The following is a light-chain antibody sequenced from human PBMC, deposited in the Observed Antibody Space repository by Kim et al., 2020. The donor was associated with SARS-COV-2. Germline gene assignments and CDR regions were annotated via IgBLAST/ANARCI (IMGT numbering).Light chain of an antibody. CDR3: QVWDSSSDLGV. J-gene: IGLJ3*02. Sequence: SYEQTQPPSVSVAPGKTARITCGGNNIGSKSVHWYQQKPGQAPVLVIYYDSDRPSGIPERFSGSNSGNTATLTISRVEAGDEADYYCQVWDSSSDLGVFGGGTKLTVL. V-gene: IGLV3-21*04. CDR2: YDS. CDR1: NIGSKS.